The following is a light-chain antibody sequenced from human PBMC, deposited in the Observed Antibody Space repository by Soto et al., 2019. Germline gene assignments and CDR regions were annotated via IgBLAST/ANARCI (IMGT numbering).Light chain of an antibody. Sequence: QSVLTQPPSVSGAPGQRVTISCTGSSSNIGAGYDVQWYQQFPGTAPQLLIYDNNNRPSGVPDRFSGSKSGTSASLAITGLQAEDEADYYCQSYDSSLSGSRVFGGGTKVTVL. V-gene: IGLV1-40*01. CDR3: QSYDSSLSGSRV. CDR1: SSNIGAGYD. J-gene: IGLJ2*01. CDR2: DNN.